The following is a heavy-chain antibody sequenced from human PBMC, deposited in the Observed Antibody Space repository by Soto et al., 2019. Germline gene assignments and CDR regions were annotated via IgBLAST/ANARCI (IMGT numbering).Heavy chain of an antibody. J-gene: IGHJ4*02. CDR1: GGSISDYY. D-gene: IGHD5-18*01. CDR2: IYYSGST. V-gene: IGHV4-59*01. Sequence: SETLSLTCTVSGGSISDYYWSWIRQPPGKGLEWIGYIYYSGSTNYNPSLKSRVTISVDTSKNQFSLKLSSVTAADTAVYYCARGFTTKVIDYWGQGTLVTVSS. CDR3: ARGFTTKVIDY.